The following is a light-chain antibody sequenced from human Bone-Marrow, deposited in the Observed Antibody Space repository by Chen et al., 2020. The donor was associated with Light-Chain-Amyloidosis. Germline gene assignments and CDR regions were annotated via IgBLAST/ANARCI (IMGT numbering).Light chain of an antibody. V-gene: IGLV3-21*02. CDR2: DDS. CDR1: NIGSTS. Sequence: SYVLTQPSSVSVAPGQTATIACGGNNIGSTSVHWYQQTPGQAPLLVGYDDSDRPSGIPERCAGSNCGNTATRTISRVEAGDEGDYSCQVWDRSSDRPVFGGGTKLTVL. J-gene: IGLJ3*02. CDR3: QVWDRSSDRPV.